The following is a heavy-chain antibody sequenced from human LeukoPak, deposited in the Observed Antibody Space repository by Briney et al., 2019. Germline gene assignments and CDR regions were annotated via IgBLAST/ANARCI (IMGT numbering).Heavy chain of an antibody. V-gene: IGHV4-30-2*01. D-gene: IGHD5-24*01. Sequence: SETLSLTCAVSGGSISSGGYSWSWIRQPPGKGLEWIGYIYHSGSTYYNPSLKSRVTISVDRSKNQFSLKLSSVTAADTAVYYCARGEEMATIMAFDIWGQGTMVTVSS. CDR3: ARGEEMATIMAFDI. CDR1: GGSISSGGYS. J-gene: IGHJ3*02. CDR2: IYHSGST.